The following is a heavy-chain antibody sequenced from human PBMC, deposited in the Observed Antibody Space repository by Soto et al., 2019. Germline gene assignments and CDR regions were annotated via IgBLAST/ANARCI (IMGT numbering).Heavy chain of an antibody. Sequence: SETLSLTCTVSGASISGFYWSWIRKSAGKGLAWIGRIYATGTTDYNPSLKSRVMMSVDTSKKQFSLKLRSVTAADTAVYYCVRDGTKTLRDWFDPWGQGISVTVSS. J-gene: IGHJ5*02. CDR3: VRDGTKTLRDWFDP. CDR1: GASISGFY. D-gene: IGHD1-1*01. CDR2: IYATGTT. V-gene: IGHV4-4*07.